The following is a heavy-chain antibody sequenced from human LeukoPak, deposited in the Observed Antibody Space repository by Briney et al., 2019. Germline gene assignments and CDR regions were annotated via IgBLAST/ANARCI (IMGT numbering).Heavy chain of an antibody. J-gene: IGHJ5*02. V-gene: IGHV3-53*01. CDR2: IYSGGST. Sequence: GGSLRLSCAASGFTVSSNYMSWVRQAPGKGLEWVSVIYSGGSTYYADSVKGRFTIYRDNSKNTLYLQMNSLRAEDTAVYYCARDYYGSAFDPWGQGTLVTVSS. CDR1: GFTVSSNY. D-gene: IGHD3-10*01. CDR3: ARDYYGSAFDP.